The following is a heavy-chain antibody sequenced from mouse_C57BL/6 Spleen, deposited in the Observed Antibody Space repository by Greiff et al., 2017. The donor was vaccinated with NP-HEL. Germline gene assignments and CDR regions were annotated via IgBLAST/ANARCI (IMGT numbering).Heavy chain of an antibody. CDR2: INPGSGGT. CDR3: ARFDGYFEGDY. V-gene: IGHV1-54*01. J-gene: IGHJ4*01. CDR1: GYAFTNYL. Sequence: QVQLQQSGAELVRPGTSVKVSCKASGYAFTNYLIEWVKQRPGQGLEWIGVINPGSGGTNYNEKFKGKATLTADKSSSTAYMQLSSLTSEDSAVYFCARFDGYFEGDYWGQGTSVTVSS. D-gene: IGHD2-3*01.